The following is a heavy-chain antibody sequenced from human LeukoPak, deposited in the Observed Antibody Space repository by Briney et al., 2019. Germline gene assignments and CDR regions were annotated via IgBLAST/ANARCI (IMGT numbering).Heavy chain of an antibody. CDR2: INHSGST. D-gene: IGHD3-22*01. Sequence: LRLSCAASGFTFSDYYWSWIRQPPGKGLEWIGEINHSGSTNYNPSLKSRVTISVDTSKNQFSLKLSSVTAADTAVYYCARGRDNTMIVVVKHAFDIWGQGTMVTVSS. CDR1: GFTFSDYY. J-gene: IGHJ3*02. V-gene: IGHV4-34*01. CDR3: ARGRDNTMIVVVKHAFDI.